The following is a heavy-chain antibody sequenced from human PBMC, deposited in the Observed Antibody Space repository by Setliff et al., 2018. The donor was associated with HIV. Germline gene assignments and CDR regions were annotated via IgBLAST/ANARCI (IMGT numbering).Heavy chain of an antibody. CDR2: VYFLGNR. CDR1: GASILSSGGYF. J-gene: IGHJ4*02. Sequence: PSETLSLTCTVSGASILSSGGYFWGWIRQPPGRGLEWLGTVYFLGNRYLNPSLKSRVAVSVDTSKNHFSLRVTSVTAADTAVYYCARAPANYHDSSGFYFGGDYHFDFWGPGTLVTVSS. CDR3: ARAPANYHDSSGFYFGGDYHFDF. D-gene: IGHD3-22*01. V-gene: IGHV4-39*02.